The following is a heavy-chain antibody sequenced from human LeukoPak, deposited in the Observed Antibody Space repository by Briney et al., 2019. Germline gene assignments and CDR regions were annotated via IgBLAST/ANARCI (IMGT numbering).Heavy chain of an antibody. CDR1: GFTLSDYY. V-gene: IGHV3-20*04. CDR2: INWNGGST. J-gene: IGHJ4*02. D-gene: IGHD2/OR15-2a*01. Sequence: GGSLRLSCAASGFTLSDYYMSWIRQAPGKGLEWVSGINWNGGSTGYADSVKGRFTISRDNAKNSLYLQMNSLRAEDTALYYCARVPEYFRGFDYWGQGTLVTVSS. CDR3: ARVPEYFRGFDY.